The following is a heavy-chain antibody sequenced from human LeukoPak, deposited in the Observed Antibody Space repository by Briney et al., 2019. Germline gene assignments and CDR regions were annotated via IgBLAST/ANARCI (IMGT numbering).Heavy chain of an antibody. V-gene: IGHV3-64*01. CDR3: ARGVGATWIDY. CDR2: ISSNGGST. J-gene: IGHJ4*02. CDR1: GFTFSSYA. D-gene: IGHD1-26*01. Sequence: AGGSLRLSCAASGFTFSSYAMHWVRQAPGKGLEYVSAISSNGGSTYYANSVKGRFTISRDNSKNTLYLQMGSLRAEDTAVYYCARGVGATWIDYWGQGTLVTVSS.